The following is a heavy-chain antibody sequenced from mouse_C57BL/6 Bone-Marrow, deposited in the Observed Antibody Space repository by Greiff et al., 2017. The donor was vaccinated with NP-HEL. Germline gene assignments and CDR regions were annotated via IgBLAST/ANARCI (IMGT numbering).Heavy chain of an antibody. V-gene: IGHV1-42*01. CDR1: GYSFTGYY. Sequence: VQLQQSGPELVKPGASVKISCKASGYSFTGYYMNWVKQSPEKSLEWIGEINPSTGGTTYNQKFKAKATLTVDKSSSTAYMQLKSLTSEDSAVYYCARGGYYYGSRDYWGQGTTLTVSS. D-gene: IGHD1-1*01. CDR2: INPSTGGT. CDR3: ARGGYYYGSRDY. J-gene: IGHJ2*01.